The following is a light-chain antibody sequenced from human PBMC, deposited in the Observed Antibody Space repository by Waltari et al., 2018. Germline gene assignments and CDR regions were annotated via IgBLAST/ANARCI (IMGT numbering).Light chain of an antibody. CDR1: QTLLNTDGNIY. V-gene: IGKV2-30*01. CDR2: EDS. Sequence: DLVMTQSPVTLSVTLGQSASISCTSSQTLLNTDGNIYLNWFHQRPGQSPRRLIYEDSKRDSVFPDRFRGSGSETDFTLTISGVEADDVVVYFCMQGVRPWTFGQGTKVEIK. CDR3: MQGVRPWT. J-gene: IGKJ1*01.